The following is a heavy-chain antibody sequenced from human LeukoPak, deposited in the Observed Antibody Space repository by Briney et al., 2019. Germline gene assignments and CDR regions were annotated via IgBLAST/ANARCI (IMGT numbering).Heavy chain of an antibody. V-gene: IGHV1-18*01. D-gene: IGHD3-22*01. J-gene: IGHJ4*02. CDR1: GYTFTIYG. Sequence: ASVKVSCKASGYTFTIYGFTWVRQPPGQGLEWMGCISAYNGNTDYSQKLQGRVTMTTDTSTSTAYMELRSLRSDDTAVYFCARAYYHDTSSYQGFDFWGQGTLVTVSS. CDR3: ARAYYHDTSSYQGFDF. CDR2: ISAYNGNT.